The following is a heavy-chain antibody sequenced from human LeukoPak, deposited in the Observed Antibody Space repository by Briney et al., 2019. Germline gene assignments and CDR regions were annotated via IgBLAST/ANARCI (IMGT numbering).Heavy chain of an antibody. CDR1: GFTFSDYA. D-gene: IGHD3-16*02. Sequence: GGSLRLSCAASGFTFSDYAMSWVRQAPGKGLEWVSGVNGNGGSTSHADSVKGRFTIFRDNSKNTVYLQMNSLRVEDTAVYYCAKSLYGGCDYWGQGTVVTVSS. V-gene: IGHV3-23*01. CDR3: AKSLYGGCDY. J-gene: IGHJ4*02. CDR2: VNGNGGST.